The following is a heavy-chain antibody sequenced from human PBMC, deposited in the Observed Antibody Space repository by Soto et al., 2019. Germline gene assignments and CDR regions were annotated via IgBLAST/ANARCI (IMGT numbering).Heavy chain of an antibody. J-gene: IGHJ3*02. CDR1: GFTFSSYW. Sequence: SLRLSCAASGFTFSSYWMSWVRQAPGKGLEWVANIKQDESEKWFVDSVKGRFAISRDNGKNSVYLQMDSLRAEDTAVYYCARELRIQSLNDAFDIWGQGTMVTVSS. D-gene: IGHD5-12*01. CDR2: IKQDESEK. CDR3: ARELRIQSLNDAFDI. V-gene: IGHV3-7*01.